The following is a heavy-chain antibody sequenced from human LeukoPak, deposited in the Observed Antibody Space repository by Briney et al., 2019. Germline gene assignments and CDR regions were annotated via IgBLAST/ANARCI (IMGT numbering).Heavy chain of an antibody. Sequence: GGSLRLSCAASGFTFSSYAMSWVRQAPGKGLEWVSAISGSGGSTYYADSEKGRFTISRDNAKNSLYLQMNSLRAEDTAVYYCARESTGSSSWKDYWGQGTLVTVSS. CDR1: GFTFSSYA. V-gene: IGHV3-23*01. CDR2: ISGSGGST. CDR3: ARESTGSSSWKDY. J-gene: IGHJ4*02. D-gene: IGHD6-13*01.